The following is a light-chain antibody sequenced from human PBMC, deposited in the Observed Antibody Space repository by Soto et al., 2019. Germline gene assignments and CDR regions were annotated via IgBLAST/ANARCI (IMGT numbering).Light chain of an antibody. CDR3: QKYNSAPT. J-gene: IGKJ1*01. CDR1: QGISNY. CDR2: AAS. Sequence: DIQITQSPSTLSASVGDRVTITCRASQGISNYLAWYQQKPGKVPKLLIYAASTLQSGVPSRFSGSGSGTDFTLTISSLQPEDVATYYCQKYNSAPTFGQGTKVDI. V-gene: IGKV1-27*01.